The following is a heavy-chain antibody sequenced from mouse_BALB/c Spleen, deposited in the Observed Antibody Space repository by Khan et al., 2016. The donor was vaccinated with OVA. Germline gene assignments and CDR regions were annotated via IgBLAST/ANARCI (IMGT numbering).Heavy chain of an antibody. J-gene: IGHJ3*01. D-gene: IGHD3-1*01. Sequence: VQLQQSGAELVRPGALVKLSCKASGYNIKDYYIHWVKQRPEQGLEWIGWIDPANGNAIYDPKFQGKASLTADTSSNTAYMQLNSLTSEDTAVYYCARSGYEAWFADWGQGTLVSVSA. V-gene: IGHV14-1*02. CDR1: GYNIKDYY. CDR3: ARSGYEAWFAD. CDR2: IDPANGNA.